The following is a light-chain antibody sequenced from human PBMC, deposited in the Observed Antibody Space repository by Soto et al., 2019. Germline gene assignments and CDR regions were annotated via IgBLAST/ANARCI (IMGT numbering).Light chain of an antibody. CDR3: SSYAGSNNVV. CDR1: SSDVGGYNY. CDR2: EVS. V-gene: IGLV2-8*01. J-gene: IGLJ2*01. Sequence: QSVLSQPPSASGSPGQSVTISCTGTSSDVGGYNYVSWYQQHPGKAPKLMIYEVSMRPSGVPDRFSGSKSGNTASLTVSVLQAEDDSDYYCSSYAGSNNVVFGGGTKLTVL.